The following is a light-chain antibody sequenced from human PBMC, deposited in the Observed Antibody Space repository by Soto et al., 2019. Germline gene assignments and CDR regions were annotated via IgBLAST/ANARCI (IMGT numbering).Light chain of an antibody. V-gene: IGLV2-14*01. CDR1: SSDVVGYNY. CDR2: DVS. Sequence: QSVLTQPASVSGSPGQSITISCTGTSSDVVGYNYVSWYQQHPGKAPKFMIYDVSNRPSGVSTRFSGSKSGNTASLTISGLQAEDEADYYCNSYTTSNTPQIVFGTGTKVTVL. CDR3: NSYTTSNTPQIV. J-gene: IGLJ1*01.